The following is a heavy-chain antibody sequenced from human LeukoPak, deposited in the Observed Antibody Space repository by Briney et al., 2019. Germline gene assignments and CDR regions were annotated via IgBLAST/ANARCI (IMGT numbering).Heavy chain of an antibody. D-gene: IGHD3-10*01. CDR2: ISGRGGST. CDR3: AKDISSRCGSGEIDY. J-gene: IGHJ4*02. V-gene: IGHV3-23*01. CDR1: GFTFSSYA. Sequence: GGSLRLSCAASGFTFSSYAMSWVRQAPGKGLEWVSAISGRGGSTYYADSVKGRFTISRDNSKNTLYLQMNSLRAEDTAIYYCAKDISSRCGSGEIDYWGQGTLVTVSS.